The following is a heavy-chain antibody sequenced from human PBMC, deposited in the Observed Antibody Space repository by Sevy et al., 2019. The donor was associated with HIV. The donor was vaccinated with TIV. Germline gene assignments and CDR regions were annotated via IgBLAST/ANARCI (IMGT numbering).Heavy chain of an antibody. V-gene: IGHV1-2*02. J-gene: IGHJ4*02. Sequence: ASVKVSCKASGYTFTGYYMHWVRQAPGQGLEWMGWINPNSGGTNYAQKFQGRDTMTRDTSISTAYMELSRLRSDDTAVYYCARDPRSRITMVRGVDYYFDYWGQGTLVTVSS. CDR2: INPNSGGT. CDR1: GYTFTGYY. CDR3: ARDPRSRITMVRGVDYYFDY. D-gene: IGHD3-10*01.